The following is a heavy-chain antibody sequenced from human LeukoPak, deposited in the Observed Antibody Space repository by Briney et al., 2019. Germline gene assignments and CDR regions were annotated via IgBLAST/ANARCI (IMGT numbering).Heavy chain of an antibody. Sequence: SVKVSCKVSGYTLTELSMYWVRQAPGKGLEWMGGIIPIFGTANYAQKFQGRVTITTDESTSTAYMELSSLRSEDTAVYYCARDKGYSNPDYYYCYMDVWGKGTTVTVSS. J-gene: IGHJ6*03. CDR3: ARDKGYSNPDYYYCYMDV. CDR2: IIPIFGTA. V-gene: IGHV1-69*05. D-gene: IGHD4-11*01. CDR1: GYTLTELS.